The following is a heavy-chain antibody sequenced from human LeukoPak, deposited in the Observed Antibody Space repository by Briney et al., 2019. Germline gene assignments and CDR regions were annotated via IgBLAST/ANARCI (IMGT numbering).Heavy chain of an antibody. CDR3: ARDDCSSTSCQRYYYYGMDV. D-gene: IGHD2-2*01. CDR2: ISAYNGNT. Sequence: GASVKVSCKASGYTFTSYGISWVRQAAGQGLEWMGWISAYNGNTNYAQKLQGRVTMTTDTSTSTAYMELRSLRSDDTAVYYCARDDCSSTSCQRYYYYGMDVRGQGTTVTVSS. V-gene: IGHV1-18*01. CDR1: GYTFTSYG. J-gene: IGHJ6*02.